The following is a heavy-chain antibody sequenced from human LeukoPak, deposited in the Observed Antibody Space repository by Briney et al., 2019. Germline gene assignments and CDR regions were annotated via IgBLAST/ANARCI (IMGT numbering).Heavy chain of an antibody. Sequence: GASVKVSCKASGYTLTGYYMHWVRQAPGQGLEWMGWINPNSGGTNYAQKFQGRVTMTRDTSISTAYMELSRLRSDDTAVYYCARCGDYYDSSGYYYSAFDIWSQGTMVTVSS. J-gene: IGHJ3*02. V-gene: IGHV1-2*02. CDR1: GYTLTGYY. CDR2: INPNSGGT. D-gene: IGHD3-22*01. CDR3: ARCGDYYDSSGYYYSAFDI.